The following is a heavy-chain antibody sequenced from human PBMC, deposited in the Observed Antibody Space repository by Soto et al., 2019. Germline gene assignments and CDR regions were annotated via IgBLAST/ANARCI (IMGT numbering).Heavy chain of an antibody. CDR2: INHSGST. J-gene: IGHJ4*02. CDR3: ARGPFDSSSY. V-gene: IGHV4-34*01. Sequence: PSETLSLTCAVYGGSFSGYYWSLIRQPPGKGLEWIGEINHSGSTNYNPSLKSRVTISVDTSKNQFSLKLSSVTAADTAVYYCARGPFDSSSYWGQGTLVTVSS. D-gene: IGHD6-6*01. CDR1: GGSFSGYY.